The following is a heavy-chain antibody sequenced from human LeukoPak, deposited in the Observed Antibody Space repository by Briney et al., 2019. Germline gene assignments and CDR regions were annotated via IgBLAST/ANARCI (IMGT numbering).Heavy chain of an antibody. CDR2: IRFDGSND. Sequence: GGSLRLSCAASGFTFSNYGIHWVRQAPGKGLEWVAFIRFDGSNDYYAESVRGRFTISRENSKNTLSLQMRSLSAEDTALYYCAKGGGGVIMDWGQGTQVTVSS. CDR3: AKGGGGVIMD. D-gene: IGHD3-10*01. J-gene: IGHJ4*02. V-gene: IGHV3-30*02. CDR1: GFTFSNYG.